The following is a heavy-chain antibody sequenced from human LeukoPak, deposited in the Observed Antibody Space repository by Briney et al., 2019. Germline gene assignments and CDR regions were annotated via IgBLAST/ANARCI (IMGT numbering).Heavy chain of an antibody. D-gene: IGHD6-13*01. CDR3: AREGSSSWDYYYYGMDV. V-gene: IGHV3-53*01. CDR1: GFTVSSNY. J-gene: IGHJ6*02. Sequence: GGSLRLSCAASGFTVSSNYMSWVRQAPGKGLEWVSVIYSGGSTYYADSVKGRFTISRDNSKNTLYLQMNSLRAKETAVYYCAREGSSSWDYYYYGMDVWGQGTTVTVSS. CDR2: IYSGGST.